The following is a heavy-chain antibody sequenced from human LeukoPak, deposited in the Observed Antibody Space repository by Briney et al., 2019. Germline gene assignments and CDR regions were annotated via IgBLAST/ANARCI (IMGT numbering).Heavy chain of an antibody. CDR2: IWYDGSNE. Sequence: GGSLRLSCAASGFTFSSYGMHWVRQAPDKGLVWVAVIWYDGSNEYYADSVKGRFTISRDNSKNTLYLQMNSLRAEDTAVYYCARGNIAVAGTQTNFDYWGQGTLVTVSS. J-gene: IGHJ4*02. CDR1: GFTFSSYG. D-gene: IGHD6-19*01. CDR3: ARGNIAVAGTQTNFDY. V-gene: IGHV3-33*01.